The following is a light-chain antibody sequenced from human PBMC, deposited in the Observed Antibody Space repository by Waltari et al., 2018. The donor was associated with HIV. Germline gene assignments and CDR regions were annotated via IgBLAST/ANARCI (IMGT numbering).Light chain of an antibody. CDR3: QSCYNTYRV. CDR1: SGNIARDY. CDR2: EDN. J-gene: IGLJ3*02. Sequence: NFMLTQPQSVSDSPGKTVTISCTRSSGNIARDYVHWYQHRPGSAPSLVIYEDNQRPSGVPGRCSGSIDTASNSASLTISGLEPEDEAFYYCQSCYNTYRVFGGGTKLTVL. V-gene: IGLV6-57*03.